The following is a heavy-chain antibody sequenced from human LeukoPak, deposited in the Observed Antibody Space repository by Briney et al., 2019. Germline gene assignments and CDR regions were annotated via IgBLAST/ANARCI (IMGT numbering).Heavy chain of an antibody. CDR2: IKQDGREK. CDR3: ARLTNYYDSSAHTTGSFDY. V-gene: IGHV3-7*01. J-gene: IGHJ4*02. Sequence: GGSLRLSCAASGFTFSSYWMSWVRQAPGKGLEWVANIKQDGREKYYVDSVKGRFTISRDNAKNSLYLQMNSLRAEDTAVYYCARLTNYYDSSAHTTGSFDYWGQGTLVTVSS. D-gene: IGHD3-22*01. CDR1: GFTFSSYW.